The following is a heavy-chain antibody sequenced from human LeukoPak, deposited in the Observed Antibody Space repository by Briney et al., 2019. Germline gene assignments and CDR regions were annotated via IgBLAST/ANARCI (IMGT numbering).Heavy chain of an antibody. Sequence: GGSLRLSCVASGFPFRSYAMTWVRQTPGKGLESVSVITDDEDTYYADSVKGRFTISRDNSQNTVFLQMNSLRAEDTAVYYCANDLGGGSGCYDLWGRGTLVTVSS. D-gene: IGHD6-19*01. V-gene: IGHV3-23*01. CDR2: ITDDEDT. CDR3: ANDLGGGSGCYDL. CDR1: GFPFRSYA. J-gene: IGHJ2*01.